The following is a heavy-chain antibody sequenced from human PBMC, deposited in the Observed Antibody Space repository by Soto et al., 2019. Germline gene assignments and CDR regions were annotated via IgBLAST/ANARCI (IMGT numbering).Heavy chain of an antibody. CDR3: ARQNGYGTGCRVYFDH. V-gene: IGHV4-39*01. Sequence: SETLSLTCTVSDDSISNKDYYGGWIHQPPGQGLEWIASINHRGTTYYKPSLKSRLTISVDTSNRQFYMRLTFVTAADTAIYYCARQNGYGTGCRVYFDHWGQG. CDR2: INHRGTT. CDR1: DDSISNKDYY. J-gene: IGHJ4*02. D-gene: IGHD2-8*02.